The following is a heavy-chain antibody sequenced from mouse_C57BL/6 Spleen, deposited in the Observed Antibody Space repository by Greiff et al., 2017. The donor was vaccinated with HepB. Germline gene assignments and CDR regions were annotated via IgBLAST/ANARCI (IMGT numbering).Heavy chain of an antibody. D-gene: IGHD2-5*01. CDR1: GYTFTSYW. Sequence: QVQLQQPGAELVMPGASVKLSCKASGYTFTSYWMHWVKQRPGQGLEWIGEIDPSDSYTNYNQKFKGKSTLTVDKSSSTAYMQLSSLTSEDSAVYYCARLSKSLSMDYWGQGTSVTVSS. J-gene: IGHJ4*01. CDR2: IDPSDSYT. CDR3: ARLSKSLSMDY. V-gene: IGHV1-69*01.